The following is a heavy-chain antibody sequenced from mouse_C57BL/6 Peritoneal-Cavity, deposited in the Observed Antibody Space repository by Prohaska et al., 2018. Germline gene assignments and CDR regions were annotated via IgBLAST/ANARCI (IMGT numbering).Heavy chain of an antibody. V-gene: IGHV1-74*01. J-gene: IGHJ2*01. CDR1: GYTFTSYW. CDR3: AMAPGVFDY. Sequence: GAELVKPGASVKVSCKASGYTFTSYWMHWVKQRPGQGLEWIGRIHPSDSDTNYNQKFKGKATLTVDKSSSPAYMQLSSLTSEDSAVYYCAMAPGVFDYGGQGTTLTVSS. CDR2: IHPSDSDT.